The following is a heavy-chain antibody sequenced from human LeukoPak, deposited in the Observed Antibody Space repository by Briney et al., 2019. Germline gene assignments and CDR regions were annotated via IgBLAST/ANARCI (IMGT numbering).Heavy chain of an antibody. D-gene: IGHD3-10*01. Sequence: SETLSLTCTVSGGSISSYYWSWIRQPPGKGLEWIGYIYYSGSTNYNPSLKSRVTISVDTSKNQFSLKLSSVTAADTAVYYCARGAMVRGVRDYFYYYYMDVWGKGTTVTVSS. V-gene: IGHV4-59*01. CDR2: IYYSGST. J-gene: IGHJ6*03. CDR1: GGSISSYY. CDR3: ARGAMVRGVRDYFYYYYMDV.